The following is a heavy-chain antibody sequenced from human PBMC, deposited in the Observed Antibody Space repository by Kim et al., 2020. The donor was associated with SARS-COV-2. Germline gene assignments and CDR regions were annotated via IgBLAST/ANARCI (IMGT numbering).Heavy chain of an antibody. CDR3: ARVLYSSSSYPDYYFDY. D-gene: IGHD6-6*01. CDR2: IIPIFGTA. V-gene: IGHV1-69*13. Sequence: SVKVSCKASGGTFSSYAISWVRQAPGQGLEWMGRIIPIFGTANYAQKFQGRVTITADESTSTAYMELSSLRSEDTAVYYCARVLYSSSSYPDYYFDYWGQGTLVTVSS. J-gene: IGHJ4*02. CDR1: GGTFSSYA.